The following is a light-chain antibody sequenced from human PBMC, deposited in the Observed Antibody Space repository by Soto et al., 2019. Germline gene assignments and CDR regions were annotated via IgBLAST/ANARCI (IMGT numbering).Light chain of an antibody. Sequence: EIVLTQSPGTLSLSPGERATLSCRASQSVSSSYLAWYQQQPGQAPRLLIYGASSRATGIPDRFSGSGSGTDFTLTISRLEPEDFAVYYCQQYGSSPQGFTFGPGAKVD. CDR3: QQYGSSPQGFT. CDR1: QSVSSSY. CDR2: GAS. J-gene: IGKJ3*01. V-gene: IGKV3-20*01.